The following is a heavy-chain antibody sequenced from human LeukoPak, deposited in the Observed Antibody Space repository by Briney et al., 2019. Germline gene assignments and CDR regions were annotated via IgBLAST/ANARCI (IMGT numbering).Heavy chain of an antibody. CDR1: GFTFCSYA. CDR3: AKDHGGWSRDL. CDR2: ISGSGGST. J-gene: IGHJ5*02. D-gene: IGHD6-19*01. Sequence: GGAPRLSRAPPGFTFCSYAMSLVPPAPGEGVEWVSAISGSGGSTYYADSVKGRFTISRDNSKNTLYLQMNSLRAEDTAVYYCAKDHGGWSRDLWGQGTLVTVSS. V-gene: IGHV3-23*01.